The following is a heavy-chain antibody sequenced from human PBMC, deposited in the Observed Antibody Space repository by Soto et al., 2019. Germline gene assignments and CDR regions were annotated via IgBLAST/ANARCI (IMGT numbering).Heavy chain of an antibody. CDR1: GISITSYY. J-gene: IGHJ4*02. CDR3: ACLDNWNWWSDY. D-gene: IGHD1-7*01. CDR2: IYSSGST. V-gene: IGHV4-4*07. Sequence: QVQLQESGPGLVKPSETLSLTCTVSGISITSYYWSWIRQPAGKGLEWIGRIYSSGSTNYNPSLKSRVTTTLDTSNNQFSLKQSFVTAADTAVYYCACLDNWNWWSDYWGQGTLVNVSS.